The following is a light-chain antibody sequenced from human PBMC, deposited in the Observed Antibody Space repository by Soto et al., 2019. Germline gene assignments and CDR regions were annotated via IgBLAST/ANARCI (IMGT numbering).Light chain of an antibody. CDR3: QQYGSSPRT. CDR1: QSVSSSY. J-gene: IGKJ1*01. Sequence: EIVVTHSPSTLSLSPGERATLSCSASQSVSSSYLAWYQQKPGQAPRLLIYGASSRATGIPDRFSGSGSGTDFTLTISRLEPEDFAVYYCQQYGSSPRTFGQGTKVDIK. CDR2: GAS. V-gene: IGKV3-20*01.